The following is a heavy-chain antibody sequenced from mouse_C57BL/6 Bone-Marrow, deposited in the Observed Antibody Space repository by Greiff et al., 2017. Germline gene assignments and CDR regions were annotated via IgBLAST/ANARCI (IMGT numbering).Heavy chain of an antibody. CDR1: GYSFTNSN. D-gene: IGHD3-2*02. CDR2: INPNYGST. Sequence: VQLQQPGPELVKPGASVKISCKASGYSFTNSNMNWVKQSNGKSLEWIGVINPNYGSTSYNQKFKGKATLTVDKSSSTAYMQLSSLTSEDSAVYYCARQLDSAGDYWGQGTTLTVSS. J-gene: IGHJ2*01. V-gene: IGHV1-39*01. CDR3: ARQLDSAGDY.